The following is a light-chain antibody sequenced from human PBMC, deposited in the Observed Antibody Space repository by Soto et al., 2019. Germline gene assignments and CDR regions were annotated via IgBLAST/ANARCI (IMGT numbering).Light chain of an antibody. Sequence: DIPMPPSPLTLSASVGGRATITCRASQSISSWLAWYQQKPGKAPKLLIFAASSLQSGVPSRFSGSRSGPDFTLTISSLQPEDFATYYCQQSYSSPPTFGQGTKVDIK. J-gene: IGKJ1*01. CDR3: QQSYSSPPT. CDR1: QSISSW. V-gene: IGKV1-39*01. CDR2: AAS.